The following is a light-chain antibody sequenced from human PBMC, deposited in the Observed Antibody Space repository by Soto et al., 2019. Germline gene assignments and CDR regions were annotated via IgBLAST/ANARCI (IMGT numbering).Light chain of an antibody. CDR3: SSYTSSSTLWV. Sequence: QSALTQPASVSGSPGQSITISCTGTSSDVGGYNYVSWYQQHPGKAPKLMIYEVNYRPSGVSNRFSGSKSGNTASLTISGLQAEDEADYYCSSYTSSSTLWVFGGGTKLT. J-gene: IGLJ3*02. CDR1: SSDVGGYNY. V-gene: IGLV2-14*01. CDR2: EVN.